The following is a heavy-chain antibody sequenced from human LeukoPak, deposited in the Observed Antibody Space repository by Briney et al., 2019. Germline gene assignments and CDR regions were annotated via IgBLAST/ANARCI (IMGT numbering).Heavy chain of an antibody. D-gene: IGHD3-16*01. V-gene: IGHV3-23*01. J-gene: IGHJ4*02. CDR2: ISGSGGAT. CDR3: AKQVGLGPNFDY. Sequence: GGSLRLSCAASGFTFSSHAMSWVRQAPGKELEWVSSISGSGGATYYADSVKGRFTISRDNSKNTLHLQMNSLRAEDTAVYYCAKQVGLGPNFDYWGQGTLVTVSS. CDR1: GFTFSSHA.